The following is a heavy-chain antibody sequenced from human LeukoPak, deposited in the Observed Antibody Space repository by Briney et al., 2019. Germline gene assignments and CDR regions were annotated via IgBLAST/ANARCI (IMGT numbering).Heavy chain of an antibody. Sequence: GASVKVSCKASGYTFTDHYVHWVRQTPGQGLEWMGWINPKRGDTNYAQKFQGRVTMTRDTSIVTAYMELSSLTSDDTGVYYCGVHWGSGYYFDLWGRGILVTVSS. CDR1: GYTFTDHY. V-gene: IGHV1-2*02. CDR3: GVHWGSGYYFDL. J-gene: IGHJ2*01. D-gene: IGHD7-27*01. CDR2: INPKRGDT.